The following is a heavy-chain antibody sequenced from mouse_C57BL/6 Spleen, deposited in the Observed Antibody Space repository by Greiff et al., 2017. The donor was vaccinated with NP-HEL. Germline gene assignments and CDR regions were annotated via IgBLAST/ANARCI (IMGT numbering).Heavy chain of an antibody. V-gene: IGHV1-82*01. CDR2: IYPGDGDT. CDR3: ARVGRGY. D-gene: IGHD4-1*01. Sequence: QVQLKESGPELVKPGASVKISCKASGYAFSSSWMNWVKQRPGKGLEWIGRIYPGDGDTNYNGKFKGKATLTADKSSSTAYMQLSSLTSEDSAVYFCARVGRGYWGQGTTLTVSS. CDR1: GYAFSSSW. J-gene: IGHJ2*01.